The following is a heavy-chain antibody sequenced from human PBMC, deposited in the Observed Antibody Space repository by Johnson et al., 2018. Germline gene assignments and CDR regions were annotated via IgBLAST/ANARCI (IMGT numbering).Heavy chain of an antibody. Sequence: EVQLVESGGGLVQPGGSLRLSCAVSGFRFSIYWMSWVRQAPGKGLEWVANIKEDGSEKYYVDSVKGRFTISRDNAKNSLDLQINSLRAEDTAVYFCTRDAVAVAATNYYYFYYMDVWGKGTTVTVS. CDR1: GFRFSIYW. CDR3: TRDAVAVAATNYYYFYYMDV. CDR2: IKEDGSEK. V-gene: IGHV3-7*01. J-gene: IGHJ6*03. D-gene: IGHD6-19*01.